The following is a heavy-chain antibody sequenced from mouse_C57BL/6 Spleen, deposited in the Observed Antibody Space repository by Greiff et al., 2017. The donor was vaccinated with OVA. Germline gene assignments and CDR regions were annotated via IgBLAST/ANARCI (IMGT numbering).Heavy chain of an antibody. J-gene: IGHJ3*01. CDR3: ARSRDSSGYGFAY. CDR1: GYTFTSYW. V-gene: IGHV1-53*01. D-gene: IGHD3-2*02. CDR2: INHSTGGT. Sequence: VKLQQPGTELVKPGASVKLSCKASGYTFTSYWMHWVKPRPGQGLEWIGNINHSTGGTNYNEKLQSKATLTVDKSSSTAYMQLSSLTSEDSAVYYCARSRDSSGYGFAYWGQGTLVTVSA.